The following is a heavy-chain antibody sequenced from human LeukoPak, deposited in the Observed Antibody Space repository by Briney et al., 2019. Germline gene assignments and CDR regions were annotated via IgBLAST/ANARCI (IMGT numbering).Heavy chain of an antibody. CDR3: AKEGLRYFDWSGHYFDY. CDR1: GFTFSSYA. V-gene: IGHV3-23*01. CDR2: ISGSGGST. D-gene: IGHD3-9*01. J-gene: IGHJ4*02. Sequence: GGSLRLSCAASGFTFSSYAMTWVRQAPGKGLEWVSAISGSGGSTYYADSVKGRFTISRDNSKNTLYLQMNSLRAEDTAVYYCAKEGLRYFDWSGHYFDYWGQGTLVTVSS.